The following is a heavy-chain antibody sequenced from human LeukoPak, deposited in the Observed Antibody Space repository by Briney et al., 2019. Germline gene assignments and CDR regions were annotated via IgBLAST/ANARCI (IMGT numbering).Heavy chain of an antibody. V-gene: IGHV3-30-3*01. CDR1: GLTFNSYA. J-gene: IGHJ4*02. CDR2: ISYDGSSK. D-gene: IGHD3-10*01. Sequence: PGGSLRLSCAASGLTFNSYAMHWVRQAPGKGLEWVAVISYDGSSKYYADSVKGRFTISRDNSKNTLYLQMDSLRAEDTAVYYCASGYTYFYGSGIYYWGQGTLVTVSS. CDR3: ASGYTYFYGSGIYY.